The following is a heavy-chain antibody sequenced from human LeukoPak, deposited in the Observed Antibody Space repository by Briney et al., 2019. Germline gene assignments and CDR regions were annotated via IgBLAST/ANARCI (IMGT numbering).Heavy chain of an antibody. CDR3: AKLTTADYGDYFDY. J-gene: IGHJ4*02. CDR2: ISCDGSNK. CDR1: GFTFSSYG. D-gene: IGHD4-17*01. Sequence: GGSLRLSCAASGFTFSSYGMHWVRQAPGKGLEWVAVISCDGSNKYYADSVKGRFTISRDNSKNTLYLQMNSLRAEDTAVYYCAKLTTADYGDYFDYWGQGTLVTVSS. V-gene: IGHV3-30*18.